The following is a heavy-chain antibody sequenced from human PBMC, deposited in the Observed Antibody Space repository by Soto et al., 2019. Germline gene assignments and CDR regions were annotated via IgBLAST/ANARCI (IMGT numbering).Heavy chain of an antibody. CDR2: ISSSSSTI. CDR1: GFTFSSYS. Sequence: EVQLVESGGGLVQPGGSLRLSCAASGFTFSSYSMNWVRQAPGKGLEWVSYISSSSSTIYYADSVKGRFTISRDNAKNSLYLQMNSLRAEVTAVYYCARGRGVLMVYADVWGKGTTVTVSS. D-gene: IGHD2-8*01. CDR3: ARGRGVLMVYADV. V-gene: IGHV3-48*01. J-gene: IGHJ6*04.